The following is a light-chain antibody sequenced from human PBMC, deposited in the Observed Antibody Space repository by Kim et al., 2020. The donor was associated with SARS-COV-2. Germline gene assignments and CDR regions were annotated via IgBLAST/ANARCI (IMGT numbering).Light chain of an antibody. J-gene: IGKJ5*01. CDR1: QSVSSN. V-gene: IGKV3-15*01. CDR3: QQYNNRPPFT. Sequence: EIVMTQSPSTLSVSPGERATLSCRASQSVSSNLAWYQQKPGQAPRLLIYGASTRATGIPARFSGSGSGTEFTLTISSLQSEDFAVSYCQQYNNRPPFTFGQGTRLEIK. CDR2: GAS.